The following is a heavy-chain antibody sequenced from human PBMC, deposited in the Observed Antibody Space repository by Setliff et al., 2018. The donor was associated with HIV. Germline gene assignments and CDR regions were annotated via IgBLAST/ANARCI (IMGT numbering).Heavy chain of an antibody. Sequence: SETLSLTCAVYGGSFSGYYWSWIRQPPGKGLEWIGEINHGGSTNYKPSLKSRVTISVDTSKKQFSLKVSSVIAADTAVYFCARGFRDNSGYYYYGMDVWGPGTTVTVSS. CDR2: INHGGST. J-gene: IGHJ6*02. CDR3: ARGFRDNSGYYYYGMDV. V-gene: IGHV4-34*01. CDR1: GGSFSGYY. D-gene: IGHD3-22*01.